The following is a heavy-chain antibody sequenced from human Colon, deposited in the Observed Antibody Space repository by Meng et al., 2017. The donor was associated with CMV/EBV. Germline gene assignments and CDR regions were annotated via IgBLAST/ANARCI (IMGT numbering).Heavy chain of an antibody. D-gene: IGHD2-15*01. CDR2: IYPQDGGT. Sequence: VLVVPSLTEVTEPRASVKVSCKASGNTFTANHLHWVRQAPVQGLEWMGWIYPQDGGTYFAQKFQDRVTLTRDTSITTAYMELSGLTSDDTAIYYCVRESCYFDFWGEGTLVTVSS. CDR3: VRESCYFDF. V-gene: IGHV1-2*02. CDR1: GNTFTANH. J-gene: IGHJ4*02.